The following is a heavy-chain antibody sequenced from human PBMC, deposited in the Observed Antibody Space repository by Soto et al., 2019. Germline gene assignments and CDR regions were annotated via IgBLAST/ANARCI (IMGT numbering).Heavy chain of an antibody. CDR3: GRITLKTSVDTFDF. Sequence: GGSLRLSCAASGFTFSTYALHWVRQSPGKGLEWVATVTSDGSNKYHADSVEGRFTISRDDSKNTLYLQLNSLRAEDTAVYYCGRITLKTSVDTFDFWGQGTMVTVSS. V-gene: IGHV3-30-3*01. D-gene: IGHD3-22*01. CDR1: GFTFSTYA. J-gene: IGHJ3*01. CDR2: VTSDGSNK.